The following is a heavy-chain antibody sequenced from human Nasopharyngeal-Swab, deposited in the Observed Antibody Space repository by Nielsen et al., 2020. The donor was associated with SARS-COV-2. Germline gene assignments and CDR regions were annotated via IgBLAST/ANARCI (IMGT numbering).Heavy chain of an antibody. V-gene: IGHV2-70*01. CDR1: RFPLSTRPIC. CDR2: IARDDDK. D-gene: IGHD3-22*01. CDR3: ARIQSGYYDSSEGFDY. Sequence: SGPPLATLTHTLSLPRTFSRFPLSTRPICVSWIRQPTGKPLGWLPLIARDDDKYYTTSLKTRLTISKDTSKNQVVLTMTNMDPVDTATYYCARIQSGYYDSSEGFDYGGEGTLVTVSS. J-gene: IGHJ4*02.